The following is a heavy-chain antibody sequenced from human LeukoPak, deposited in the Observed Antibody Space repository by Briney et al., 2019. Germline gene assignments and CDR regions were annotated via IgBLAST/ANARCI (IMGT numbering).Heavy chain of an antibody. CDR1: EFTFSSYS. V-gene: IGHV3-48*01. CDR3: AKQGAGIRD. CDR2: ISGSSSTI. J-gene: IGHJ4*02. Sequence: GGSLRLSCAASEFTFSSYSMNWVRQAPGKGLEWISYISGSSSTIYYADSVKGRFTISRDNAKNSLYLQMNSLRAEDTAVYYCAKQGAGIRDWGQGTLVTVSS. D-gene: IGHD6-19*01.